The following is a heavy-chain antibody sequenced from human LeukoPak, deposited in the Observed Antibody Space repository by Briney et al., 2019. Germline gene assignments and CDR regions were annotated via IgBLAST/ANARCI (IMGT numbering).Heavy chain of an antibody. J-gene: IGHJ4*02. Sequence: PGRSLRLSCAASGFTFSSYSMNWVRHAPGKGLGWVSSITRSSSYIYYTDSVKGRFTISKDNSKNTLYLQMNSLRAEDTAVYYCANRYIAVAGTVFDYWGQGTLVTVSS. CDR1: GFTFSSYS. CDR2: ITRSSSYI. CDR3: ANRYIAVAGTVFDY. D-gene: IGHD6-19*01. V-gene: IGHV3-21*01.